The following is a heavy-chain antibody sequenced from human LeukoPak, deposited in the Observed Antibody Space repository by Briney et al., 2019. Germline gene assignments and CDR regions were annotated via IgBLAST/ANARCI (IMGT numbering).Heavy chain of an antibody. CDR2: IYSGGSS. V-gene: IGHV4-39*07. CDR3: ARDAGHQLSRRNYYAMDV. J-gene: IGHJ6*02. Sequence: SETLSLTCTVSGGSISSSSYYWGWIRQPPGKGLEWIGSIYSGGSSYYNPSLKSRVSISVDTSNNQFSLKVNSVTAADTAVYYCARDAGHQLSRRNYYAMDVWGQGTTVTVSS. D-gene: IGHD2-2*01. CDR1: GGSISSSSYY.